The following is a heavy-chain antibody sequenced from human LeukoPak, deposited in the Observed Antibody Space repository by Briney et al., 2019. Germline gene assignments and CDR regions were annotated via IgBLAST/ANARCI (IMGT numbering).Heavy chain of an antibody. CDR1: GGSISSYY. J-gene: IGHJ4*02. V-gene: IGHV4-59*08. CDR3: ARQRRGSGSYYNRVNDY. D-gene: IGHD3-10*01. Sequence: SETLSLTCTVSGGSISSYYWGWIRQPPGKGLEYIGYILYNGNTNYNPSLESRVTISVDTSKNHFSLKLSSVTAADTAVYYCARQRRGSGSYYNRVNDYWGQGTLVTVSS. CDR2: ILYNGNT.